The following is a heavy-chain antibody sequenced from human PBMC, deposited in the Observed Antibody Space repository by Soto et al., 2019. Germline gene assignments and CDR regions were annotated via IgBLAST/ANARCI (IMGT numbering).Heavy chain of an antibody. Sequence: SLKVSCKASGFTFTSSSVQWVRQARAQRLEWIGRIVVGSGNTNYAQKFQERVTMTRDTSTSTVYMELSSLRSEDTAVYYCARAEYYYDSSGPLAFDIWGQGTMVTVSS. J-gene: IGHJ3*02. CDR2: IVVGSGNT. CDR3: ARAEYYYDSSGPLAFDI. V-gene: IGHV1-58*01. CDR1: GFTFTSSS. D-gene: IGHD3-22*01.